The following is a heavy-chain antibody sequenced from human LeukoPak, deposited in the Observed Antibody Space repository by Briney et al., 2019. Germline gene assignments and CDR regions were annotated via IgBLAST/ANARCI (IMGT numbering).Heavy chain of an antibody. D-gene: IGHD3-10*01. V-gene: IGHV3-20*04. Sequence: PGGALRLSCAASGFIFDNYGMSWVRHAPGKGLEWVSGINWNGISTRYADSVKGRFTISRDNAKNSLYLQMNSLRAEDTAVYYCAKDFWSYELYYGSGSSSYWYFDLWGRGTLVTASS. CDR2: INWNGIST. J-gene: IGHJ2*01. CDR1: GFIFDNYG. CDR3: AKDFWSYELYYGSGSSSYWYFDL.